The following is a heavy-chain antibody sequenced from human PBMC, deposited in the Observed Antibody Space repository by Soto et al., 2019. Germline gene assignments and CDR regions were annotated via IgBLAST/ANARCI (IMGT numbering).Heavy chain of an antibody. CDR1: GVTIRGDY. V-gene: IGHV4-59*01. J-gene: IGHJ4*02. CDR2: IYYTGGT. CDR3: ASETLSTIAAPDS. D-gene: IGHD6-25*01. Sequence: SETLSLSCNVSGVTIRGDYWNWIQQPPGKTRGWIGSIYYTGGTNYNPSLKSRVTISVDTSKNHFSLKFNSLTAADTAVYYCASETLSTIAAPDSWGQGTLVTISS.